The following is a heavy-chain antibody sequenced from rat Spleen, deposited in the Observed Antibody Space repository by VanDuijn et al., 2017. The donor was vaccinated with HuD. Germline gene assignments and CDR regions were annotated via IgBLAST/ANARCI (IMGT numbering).Heavy chain of an antibody. J-gene: IGHJ2*01. CDR2: ISTSGGST. V-gene: IGHV5S13*01. CDR3: ARRHYGYTDYFDY. CDR1: GFTFSYYG. D-gene: IGHD1-6*01. Sequence: EVQLVESGGGLVQPGGSLKLSCSASGFTFSYYGMAWVRQAPKKGLEWVASISTSGGSTYYRDSVKGRFTISSENAKSTLYLEMDSLRSEDTATYYCARRHYGYTDYFDYWGQGVMVTVSS.